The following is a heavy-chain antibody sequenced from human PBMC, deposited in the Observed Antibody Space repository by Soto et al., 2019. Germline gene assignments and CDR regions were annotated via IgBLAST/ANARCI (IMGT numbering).Heavy chain of an antibody. Sequence: ASVKVSCKASGYTFTSYAMHWVRQAPGQRLEWMGWINAGNGNTKYSQKFQGRVTITRDTSASTAYMELSSLRSEDTAVYYCARIVVVVAATDYYGMDVWGQGTTVTVSS. CDR1: GYTFTSYA. V-gene: IGHV1-3*01. D-gene: IGHD2-15*01. CDR3: ARIVVVVAATDYYGMDV. CDR2: INAGNGNT. J-gene: IGHJ6*02.